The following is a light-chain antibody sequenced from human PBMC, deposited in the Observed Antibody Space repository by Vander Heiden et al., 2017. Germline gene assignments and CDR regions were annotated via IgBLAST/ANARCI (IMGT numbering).Light chain of an antibody. CDR1: QSVSSY. V-gene: IGKV3-11*01. CDR2: DAS. Sequence: EIVLTQSPSTLSLSPGERATLSCRASQSVSSYLAWYQQKPGQAPRLLIYDASNRETGIPDRFSGSGSGTDFTLTISSLEPEDFAVYYCQQRSSWPRTFGGGTKVEIK. CDR3: QQRSSWPRT. J-gene: IGKJ4*01.